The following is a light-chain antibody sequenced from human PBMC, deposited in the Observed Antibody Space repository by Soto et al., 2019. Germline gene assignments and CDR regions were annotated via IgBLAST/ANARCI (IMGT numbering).Light chain of an antibody. CDR2: DVT. CDR1: SRDVGIYNY. V-gene: IGLV2-11*01. CDR3: CSYAGNYTLL. J-gene: IGLJ3*02. Sequence: QSALTQPRSVSGSPGQSVTVSCTGTSRDVGIYNYVSWYQQRPGTAPKVMIYDVTKRPSGVPDRFSGSKSANTASLTISGLKAEDEADYYCCSYAGNYTLLFGGGTKLTVL.